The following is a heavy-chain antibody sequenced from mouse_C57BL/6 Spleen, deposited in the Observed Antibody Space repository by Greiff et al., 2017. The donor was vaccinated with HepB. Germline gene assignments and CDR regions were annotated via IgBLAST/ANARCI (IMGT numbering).Heavy chain of an antibody. CDR3: ARVGGMITTRAMDY. D-gene: IGHD2-4*01. CDR2: INPNNGGT. V-gene: IGHV1-26*01. J-gene: IGHJ4*01. CDR1: GYTFTDYY. Sequence: EVQLQQSGPELVKPGASVKISCKASGYTFTDYYMNWVKQSHGKSLEWIGDINPNNGGTSYNQKFKGKATLTVDKSSSTAYMELRSLTSEDSAVYYCARVGGMITTRAMDYWGQGTSVTVSS.